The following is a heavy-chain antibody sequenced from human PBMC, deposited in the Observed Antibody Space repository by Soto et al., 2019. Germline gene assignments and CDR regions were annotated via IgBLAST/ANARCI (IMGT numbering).Heavy chain of an antibody. V-gene: IGHV3-30-3*01. D-gene: IGHD1-26*01. Sequence: QVQLVESGGGVVQPGRSLRLSCAASGFTFSSYAMHWVRQAPGMGLEWVAVISYDGSNKYYADSVKGRFTISRDNSKNTLYLQMNSLRAEDTAVFYCARTLESGSYYPPWFDPWGQGTLVTVSS. CDR3: ARTLESGSYYPPWFDP. J-gene: IGHJ5*02. CDR1: GFTFSSYA. CDR2: ISYDGSNK.